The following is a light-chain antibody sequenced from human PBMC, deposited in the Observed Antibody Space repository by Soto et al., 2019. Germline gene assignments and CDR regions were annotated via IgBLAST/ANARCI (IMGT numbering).Light chain of an antibody. CDR3: QQTRSYPST. CDR2: GAY. V-gene: IGKV1-9*01. CDR1: QGHTSC. Sequence: IQLNQSPSSLPASVGVSVTITSRASQGHTSCLACLQQKPGEAPNLLMYGAYTLQSGVPSRFRGSGSGTDCTLTINSLQAEDGATYYCQQTRSYPSTFGGGTKVDI. J-gene: IGKJ4*01.